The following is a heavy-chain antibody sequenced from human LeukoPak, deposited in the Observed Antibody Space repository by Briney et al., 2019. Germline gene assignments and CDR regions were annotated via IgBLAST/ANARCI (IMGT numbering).Heavy chain of an antibody. J-gene: IGHJ4*02. CDR1: GGSISSGSYY. Sequence: PSETLSLTCTVSGGSISSGSYYWSWIRQPAGKGLEWIGRIYTSGSTHYNPSLKSRVTISVDTSKNQFSLKLSSVTAADTAVYYCARDSSSGIDYWGQGTLVTVSS. CDR2: IYTSGST. D-gene: IGHD6-13*01. V-gene: IGHV4-61*02. CDR3: ARDSSSGIDY.